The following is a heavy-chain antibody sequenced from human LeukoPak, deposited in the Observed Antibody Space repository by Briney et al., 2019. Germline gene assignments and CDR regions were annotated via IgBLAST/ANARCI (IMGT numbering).Heavy chain of an antibody. J-gene: IGHJ5*02. D-gene: IGHD2-2*01. CDR2: ISGSGGST. CDR1: GFAFSSYA. V-gene: IGHV3-23*01. CDR3: ARDDCSSISCYHNWFDP. Sequence: GGSLRLSCAASGFAFSSYAMSWVRQAPGKGLEWVSAISGSGGSTYYADSVKGRFTISRDNSKNTLYLQMNSLRAEDTAVYYCARDDCSSISCYHNWFDPWGQGTLVTVSS.